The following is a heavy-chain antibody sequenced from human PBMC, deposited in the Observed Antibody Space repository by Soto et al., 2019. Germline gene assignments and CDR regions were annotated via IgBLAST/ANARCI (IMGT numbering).Heavy chain of an antibody. Sequence: SETLSLTCAVSGYSISSGYYWGWIRQPPGKGLEWIGSIYHSGSTYYNPSLKSRVTISVDTSKNQFSLKLSSVTAADTAVYYCARADFVNDYWGQGTAVTVPQ. V-gene: IGHV4-38-2*01. CDR2: IYHSGST. J-gene: IGHJ4*02. CDR3: ARADFVNDY. CDR1: GYSISSGYY.